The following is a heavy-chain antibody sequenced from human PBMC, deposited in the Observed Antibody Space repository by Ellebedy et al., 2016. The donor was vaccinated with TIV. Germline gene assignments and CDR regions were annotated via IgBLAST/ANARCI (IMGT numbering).Heavy chain of an antibody. CDR2: IYYSGST. CDR1: DASISSSSYY. V-gene: IGHV4-39*01. CDR3: ASGLV. J-gene: IGHJ4*02. D-gene: IGHD3/OR15-3a*01. Sequence: GSLRLXXAVSDASISSSSYYWGWIRQPPGKGLEWIGSIYYSGSTYYNPSLKSRVTISLDTSKNQFSLKLSSVTAADTAVYYCASGLVWGQGTLVTVSS.